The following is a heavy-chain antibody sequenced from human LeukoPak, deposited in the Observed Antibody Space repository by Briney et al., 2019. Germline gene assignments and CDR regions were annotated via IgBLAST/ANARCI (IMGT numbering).Heavy chain of an antibody. J-gene: IGHJ4*02. D-gene: IGHD5-12*01. Sequence: GGSLRLSCAASGFTFSSYSMNWVRQAPGKGLEWVSSISSSSSYIYYADSVKGRFTISRDNAKNSLYLQMNSLRAEDTAVYYCARAGYSGYDGRLDYWGQGTLVTVSS. CDR1: GFTFSSYS. CDR2: ISSSSSYI. CDR3: ARAGYSGYDGRLDY. V-gene: IGHV3-21*01.